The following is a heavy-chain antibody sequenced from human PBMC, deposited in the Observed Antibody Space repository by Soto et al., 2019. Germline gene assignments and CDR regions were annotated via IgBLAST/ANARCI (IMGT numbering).Heavy chain of an antibody. Sequence: SETLSLTCTVSGGSISSYYWSWIRQPPGKGLEWIGYIYYSGSTNYNPSLKSRVTISVDTSKNQFSLKLSSVTAADTAVYYCAREGQSYYYYYMDVWGKGTTVTVSS. CDR2: IYYSGST. CDR3: AREGQSYYYYYMDV. V-gene: IGHV4-59*01. CDR1: GGSISSYY. J-gene: IGHJ6*03.